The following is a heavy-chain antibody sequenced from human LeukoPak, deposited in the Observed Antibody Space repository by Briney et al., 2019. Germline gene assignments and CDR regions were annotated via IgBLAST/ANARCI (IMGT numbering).Heavy chain of an antibody. CDR1: GYTFTNYY. Sequence: ASVKVSCKASGYTFTNYYMHWVRQAPGQGLEWMGIINPTGGGTSYAQKFQGRVTMTRDMSTSTVYMELSSLRYEDTAVYYCARSSGRSPNRDYMDVWGKGTTVIISS. V-gene: IGHV1-46*01. J-gene: IGHJ6*03. D-gene: IGHD1-14*01. CDR3: ARSSGRSPNRDYMDV. CDR2: INPTGGGT.